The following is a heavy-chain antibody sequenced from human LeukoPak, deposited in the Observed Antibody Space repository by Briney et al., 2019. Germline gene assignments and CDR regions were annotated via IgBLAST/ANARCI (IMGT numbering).Heavy chain of an antibody. CDR3: ARDLYSRSWYFVSPGGY. D-gene: IGHD6-13*01. Sequence: GGSLRLSCAASGFTFSSYEMNWVRQAPGKGLEWVSYISSSGSTIYYADSVKGRFTISRDNAKNSLYLQMNSLRAEDTALYYCARDLYSRSWYFVSPGGYWGQGTLVTVSS. V-gene: IGHV3-48*03. CDR2: ISSSGSTI. CDR1: GFTFSSYE. J-gene: IGHJ4*02.